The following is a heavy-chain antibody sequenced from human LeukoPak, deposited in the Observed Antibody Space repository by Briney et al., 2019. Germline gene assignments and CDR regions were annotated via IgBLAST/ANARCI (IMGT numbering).Heavy chain of an antibody. J-gene: IGHJ5*02. D-gene: IGHD6-13*01. CDR1: GFTFSSYA. V-gene: IGHV3-23*01. CDR2: FSGSGGST. CDR3: ARDSSSWYGFENWFDP. Sequence: GGSLRLSCAASGFTFSSYAMSWVRQAPGKGLECISGFSGSGGSTYYADSVKGRFTISRDNSKNTLYLQMNSLRAEDTAVYYCARDSSSWYGFENWFDPWGQGTLVTVSS.